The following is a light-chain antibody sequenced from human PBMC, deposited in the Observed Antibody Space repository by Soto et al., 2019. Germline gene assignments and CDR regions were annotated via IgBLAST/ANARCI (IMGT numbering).Light chain of an antibody. Sequence: QSALTQPRSASGSPGQPVAISGTGTSSDVGGNNYVSWYQQHPGKAPKLMVYEVTKRPSGVPDRFSGSKSGNTASLTVSGLQAENEADYYCSSYAGSNNVIFGGGTKLTVL. V-gene: IGLV2-8*01. J-gene: IGLJ2*01. CDR1: SSDVGGNNY. CDR2: EVT. CDR3: SSYAGSNNVI.